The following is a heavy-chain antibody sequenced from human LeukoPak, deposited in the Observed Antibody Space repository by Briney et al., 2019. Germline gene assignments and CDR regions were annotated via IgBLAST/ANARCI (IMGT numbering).Heavy chain of an antibody. CDR3: AKEYAIFGVVMNAFDI. Sequence: GGSLRLSCAASGFTFSSYAMSWVRQAPGKGLEWVSAISGSGGSTYYADSVKGRFTISRGNSKNTLYLQMNSLRAEDTAVYYCAKEYAIFGVVMNAFDIWGQGTMVTFSS. CDR1: GFTFSSYA. V-gene: IGHV3-23*01. J-gene: IGHJ3*02. D-gene: IGHD3-3*01. CDR2: ISGSGGST.